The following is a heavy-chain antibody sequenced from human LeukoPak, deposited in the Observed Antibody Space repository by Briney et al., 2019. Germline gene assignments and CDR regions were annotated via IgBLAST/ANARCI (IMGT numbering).Heavy chain of an antibody. CDR3: ARARTGYSFGYAFDF. CDR2: IVGSGDTA. Sequence: PGGSLRLSCAASGFTFSTYAMSWVRQAPGKGLEWVSAIVGSGDTAYHADSVKGRFTISRDNSKNTLYLQMNSLRAEDTALYYCARARTGYSFGYAFDFWGQGTLVTVSS. D-gene: IGHD5-18*01. V-gene: IGHV3-23*01. CDR1: GFTFSTYA. J-gene: IGHJ4*02.